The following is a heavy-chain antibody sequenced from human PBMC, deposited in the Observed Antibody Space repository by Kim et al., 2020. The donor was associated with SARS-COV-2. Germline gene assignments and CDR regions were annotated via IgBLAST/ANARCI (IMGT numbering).Heavy chain of an antibody. V-gene: IGHV3-66*01. CDR2: SYSGGTT. CDR3: ARSLFRERQLLLEY. Sequence: GGSLRLSCAASGFTVSSSYMNWVRQAPGKGLDWMSVSYSGGTTYYAGSVKGRFTVSRDNSKNTLYLQMNSLRAEDTAVYYCARSLFRERQLLLEYWGQGTLVTVSS. J-gene: IGHJ4*02. CDR1: GFTVSSSY. D-gene: IGHD1-26*01.